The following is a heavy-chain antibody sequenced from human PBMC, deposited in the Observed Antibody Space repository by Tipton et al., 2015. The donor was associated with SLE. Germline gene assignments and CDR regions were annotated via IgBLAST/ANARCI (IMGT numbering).Heavy chain of an antibody. CDR3: TRGGARDYYFDY. Sequence: TLSLTCTVSGDSISNYYWSWIRPPPGKGLEWIGDIYYSGSTSYNPPLTSRVTISVDTSRNQFFMKLSSVTAADTAVYYCTRGGARDYYFDYWGRGTLVTVSS. CDR1: GDSISNYY. V-gene: IGHV4-59*01. J-gene: IGHJ4*02. CDR2: IYYSGST. D-gene: IGHD2-21*02.